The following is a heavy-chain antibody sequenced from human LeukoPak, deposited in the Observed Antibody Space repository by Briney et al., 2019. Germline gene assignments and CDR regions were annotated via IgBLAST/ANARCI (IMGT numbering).Heavy chain of an antibody. V-gene: IGHV3-21*04. CDR3: AKDGGYCSSTSCANYYYYYMDV. CDR1: GFTFSSYS. CDR2: ISSSSSYI. J-gene: IGHJ6*03. D-gene: IGHD2-2*01. Sequence: GGSLRLSCAASGFTFSSYSMNWVRQAPGKGLEWVSSISSSSSYIYYADSVKGRFTISRDNAKNSLYLQMNSLRAEDTAVYYCAKDGGYCSSTSCANYYYYYMDVWGKGTTVTVSS.